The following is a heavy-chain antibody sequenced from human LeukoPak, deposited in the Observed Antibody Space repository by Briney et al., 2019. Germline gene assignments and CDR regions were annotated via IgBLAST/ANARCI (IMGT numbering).Heavy chain of an antibody. CDR2: ISSSGSTI. D-gene: IGHD6-19*01. Sequence: GGSLRLSCAASGFTFSDYYMSWIRQSPGKGLEWVSYISSSGSTIYYADSVKGRFTISRDNAKNSLYLQMNSLRAEDTAVYYCARDLRGYIAVAEPDAFDIWGQGTMVTVSS. CDR3: ARDLRGYIAVAEPDAFDI. V-gene: IGHV3-11*04. J-gene: IGHJ3*02. CDR1: GFTFSDYY.